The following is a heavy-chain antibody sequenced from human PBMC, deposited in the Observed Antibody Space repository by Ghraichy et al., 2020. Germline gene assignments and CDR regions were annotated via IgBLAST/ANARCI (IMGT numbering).Heavy chain of an antibody. D-gene: IGHD5-18*01. J-gene: IGHJ4*02. CDR1: GGSVSSDDYY. CDR2: IYYSGST. V-gene: IGHV4-30-4*01. CDR3: VRAVDTAIVTL. Sequence: SQTLSLTCTVSGGSVSSDDYYWTWIRQPPGKGLEWIGYIYYSGSTYYNPSLKSRLTISLDTSKNQFSLKLDSVTAADTAVYYCVRAVDTAIVTLWGQGTLVTVSS.